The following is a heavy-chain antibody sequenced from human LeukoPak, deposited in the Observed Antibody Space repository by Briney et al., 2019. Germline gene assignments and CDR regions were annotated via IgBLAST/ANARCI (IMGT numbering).Heavy chain of an antibody. V-gene: IGHV4-59*01. D-gene: IGHD3-10*01. CDR3: ARFGAYYFDY. Sequence: SETLSLTCTVSGGSISSYYWSWIRQPPGKGLEWIGYIYYSGTTNYKPSLKSRVTMSVDTSKNQFSLKVTSVTAADTAVYYCARFGAYYFDYWGQGTLVTVSS. J-gene: IGHJ4*02. CDR1: GGSISSYY. CDR2: IYYSGTT.